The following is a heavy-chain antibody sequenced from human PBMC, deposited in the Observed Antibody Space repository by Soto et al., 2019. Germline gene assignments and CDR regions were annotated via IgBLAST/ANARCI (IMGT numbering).Heavy chain of an antibody. CDR3: ARYRGSYALDY. CDR1: GYTFTSYG. CDR2: ISANNGNT. V-gene: IGHV1-18*01. Sequence: QVQLVQSGAEVKKPGASVKVSCKASGYTFTSYGISWVRQAPGQGLEWMGWISANNGNTNYAQKLQGRVTMTTQTSTSTAYMELRSLRSVDTAVYYCARYRGSYALDYWGQGTLVTVSS. D-gene: IGHD1-26*01. J-gene: IGHJ4*02.